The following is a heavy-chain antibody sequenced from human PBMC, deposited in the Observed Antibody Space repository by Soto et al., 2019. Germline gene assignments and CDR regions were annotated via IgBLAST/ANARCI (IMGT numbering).Heavy chain of an antibody. CDR1: GYTFTSYS. J-gene: IGHJ4*02. CDR2: INAGNGNT. CDR3: AREKDGGFDY. Sequence: SVKVSFKASGYTFTSYSMHWVRQAPGQRLEWMAWINAGNGNTKYSREFQGRVTITRDTSASTAYMELSSLRSEDTAVYYCAREKDGGFDYWGQGTLVTVSS. D-gene: IGHD3-10*01. V-gene: IGHV1-3*01.